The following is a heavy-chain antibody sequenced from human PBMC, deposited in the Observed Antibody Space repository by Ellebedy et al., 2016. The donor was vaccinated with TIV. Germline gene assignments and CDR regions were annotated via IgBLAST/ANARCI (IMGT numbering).Heavy chain of an antibody. CDR3: ARDDGDYISLGY. CDR2: INPILDIA. J-gene: IGHJ4*02. CDR1: GGTFSSYA. Sequence: ASVKVSCKASGGTFSSYAISWVRQAPGQGLEWMGRINPILDIANYAQKFQGRVTITADKSTSTAYMELSSLRSEDAAVYYCARDDGDYISLGYWGQGTLVTVSS. V-gene: IGHV1-69*04. D-gene: IGHD4-17*01.